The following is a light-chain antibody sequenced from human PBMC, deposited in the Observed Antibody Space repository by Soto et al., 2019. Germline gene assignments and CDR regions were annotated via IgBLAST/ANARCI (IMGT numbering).Light chain of an antibody. J-gene: IGKJ1*01. CDR1: QSISTY. CDR3: QQSFTTPYVA. CDR2: AAS. V-gene: IGKV1-39*01. Sequence: IQMTQSPFSLSASVGDRVTITCRASQSISTYLNWYQQKPGKAPRLLIYAASRLQSGVPSRFSGGGSGTDFTLTISSLQPEDFATYYCQQSFTTPYVAFGQGTKVDIK.